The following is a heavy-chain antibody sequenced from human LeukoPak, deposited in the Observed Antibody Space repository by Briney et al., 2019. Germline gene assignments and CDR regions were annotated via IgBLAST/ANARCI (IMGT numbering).Heavy chain of an antibody. J-gene: IGHJ3*02. Sequence: GGSLRLSCAASGFTFSSYSMNWVRQAPGKGLEWVSVISGSGGTTYYADSVKGRFTISRDNSKKMLHLQMNSLRAEDTAVYYCAKDGKFGGGSPGDAFDIWGQGTMVIVSS. D-gene: IGHD3-16*01. V-gene: IGHV3-23*01. CDR2: ISGSGGTT. CDR1: GFTFSSYS. CDR3: AKDGKFGGGSPGDAFDI.